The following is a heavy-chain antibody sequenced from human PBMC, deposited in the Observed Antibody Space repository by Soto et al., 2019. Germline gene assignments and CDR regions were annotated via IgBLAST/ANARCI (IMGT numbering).Heavy chain of an antibody. Sequence: GGSLRLSCTASGFTFSSYAMSWVRQAPGKGLEWVSAISGSGGSTYYADSVKGRFTISRDNSKNTLYLQMNSLRAEDTAVYYCAKGTYYYDSSGYYLAYYYYGMDVWGQGTTVTVSS. CDR3: AKGTYYYDSSGYYLAYYYYGMDV. CDR2: ISGSGGST. D-gene: IGHD3-22*01. CDR1: GFTFSSYA. V-gene: IGHV3-23*01. J-gene: IGHJ6*02.